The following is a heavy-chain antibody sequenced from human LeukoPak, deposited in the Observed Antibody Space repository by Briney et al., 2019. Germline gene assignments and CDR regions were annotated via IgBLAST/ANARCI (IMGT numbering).Heavy chain of an antibody. J-gene: IGHJ5*02. CDR3: ARDINWFDP. CDR1: GGSISSYY. CDR2: IYYSGST. Sequence: KPSETLSLTCTVSGGSISSYYWSWIRQPPGKGLEWIGNIYYSGSTNYNASLKSRVTISVDTSKNQFSLKLSSVTAADTAVYYCARDINWFDPWGQGTLVTVSS. D-gene: IGHD3-10*01. V-gene: IGHV4-59*01.